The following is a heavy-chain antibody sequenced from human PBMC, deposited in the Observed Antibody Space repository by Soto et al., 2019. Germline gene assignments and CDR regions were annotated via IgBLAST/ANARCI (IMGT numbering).Heavy chain of an antibody. CDR3: ARDLGGYSRGGLFGC. CDR2: IYYSGST. J-gene: IGHJ4*02. D-gene: IGHD5-18*01. CDR1: GGSISSYY. Sequence: QVQLQESGPGLVKPSETLSLTCTVPGGSISSYYWSWIRQPPGKGLEWIGYIYYSGSTNYNPSLKSRVTLSVDPSKNQLSLKLSSVTAADPAVYYCARDLGGYSRGGLFGCWGQGTLVTGSS. V-gene: IGHV4-59*01.